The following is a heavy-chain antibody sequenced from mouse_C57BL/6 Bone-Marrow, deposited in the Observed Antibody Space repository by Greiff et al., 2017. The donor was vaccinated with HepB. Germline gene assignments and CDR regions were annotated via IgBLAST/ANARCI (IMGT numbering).Heavy chain of an antibody. CDR2: IDPSDSYT. D-gene: IGHD3-1*01. J-gene: IGHJ3*01. V-gene: IGHV1-69*01. CDR3: ARSGPTGWFAY. CDR1: GYTFTSYW. Sequence: VKLQQPGAELVMPGASVKLSCKASGYTFTSYWMHWVKQRPGQGLEWIGEIDPSDSYTNYNQKFKGKSTLTVDKSSSTAYMQLSSLTSEDSAVYYCARSGPTGWFAYWGQGTLVTVSA.